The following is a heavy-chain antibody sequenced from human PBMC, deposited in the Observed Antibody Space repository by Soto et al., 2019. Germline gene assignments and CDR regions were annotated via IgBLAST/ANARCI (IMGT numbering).Heavy chain of an antibody. CDR2: IYYSGST. CDR3: ARGILHYDILSGYPSFNWFDS. D-gene: IGHD3-9*01. J-gene: IGHJ5*01. V-gene: IGHV4-59*01. Sequence: SETLSLTCTVSGGSISSYYWSWIRQPPGKGLEWIGYIYYSGSTNYNPSLKSRVTISVDTSKNQFSLKLSSVTAADTAVYYCARGILHYDILSGYPSFNWFDSWGQGTLVTVSS. CDR1: GGSISSYY.